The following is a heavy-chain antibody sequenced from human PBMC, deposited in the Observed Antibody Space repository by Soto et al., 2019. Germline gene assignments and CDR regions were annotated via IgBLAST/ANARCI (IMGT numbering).Heavy chain of an antibody. D-gene: IGHD3-10*01. V-gene: IGHV3-11*06. J-gene: IGHJ4*02. Sequence: PGGSLRLSCEAPGFRFMDYYMGWIRKGPGKRLEWISYISVTSDDTKYADSVKGRFTISRDNAANFVFLHMNSLRDEDTAVYFCARSLRATSPLSYWGQGTPVTVSS. CDR1: GFRFMDYY. CDR3: ARSLRATSPLSY. CDR2: ISVTSDDT.